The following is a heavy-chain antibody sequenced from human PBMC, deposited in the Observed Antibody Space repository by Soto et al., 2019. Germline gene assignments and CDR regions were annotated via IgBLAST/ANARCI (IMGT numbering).Heavy chain of an antibody. CDR2: ISWNSGSI. CDR3: AKDSMEWLFFDY. Sequence: EVQLVESGGGLVQPGRSLRLSCAASGFTFDDYAMHWVRQAPGKGLEWVSGISWNSGSIGYADSVKGRFTISRDNAKNSLYLQMNSLRAEDTALYYCAKDSMEWLFFDYWGQGTLDTVSS. CDR1: GFTFDDYA. D-gene: IGHD3-3*01. J-gene: IGHJ4*02. V-gene: IGHV3-9*01.